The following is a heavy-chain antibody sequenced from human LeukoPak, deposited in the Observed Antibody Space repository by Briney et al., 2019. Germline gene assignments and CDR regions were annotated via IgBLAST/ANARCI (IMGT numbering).Heavy chain of an antibody. J-gene: IGHJ4*02. Sequence: ASVKVSCKASGYTFTDYYIHWVRQAPGQGLEWMGWINPKTGGTYYPQKFRGRVTVAWDTSINTAYMELNRLRFNGTAVYYCARESGEVVDYWGQGALVTVST. D-gene: IGHD3-10*01. CDR1: GYTFTDYY. CDR3: ARESGEVVDY. CDR2: INPKTGGT. V-gene: IGHV1-2*02.